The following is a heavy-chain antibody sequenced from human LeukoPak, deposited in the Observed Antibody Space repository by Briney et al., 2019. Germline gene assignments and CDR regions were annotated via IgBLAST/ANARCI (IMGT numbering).Heavy chain of an antibody. D-gene: IGHD1-26*01. Sequence: SVKVSRKASGGTFSSYAISWVRQAPGQGLEWMGGIIPIFGTANYAQKFQGRVTITADKSTSTAYMELSSLRSEDTAVYYCARDAGDRHAFDIWGQGTMVTVSS. CDR2: IIPIFGTA. V-gene: IGHV1-69*06. J-gene: IGHJ3*02. CDR3: ARDAGDRHAFDI. CDR1: GGTFSSYA.